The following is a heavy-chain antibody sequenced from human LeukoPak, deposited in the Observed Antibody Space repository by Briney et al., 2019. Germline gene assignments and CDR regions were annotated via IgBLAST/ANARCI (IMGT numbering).Heavy chain of an antibody. J-gene: IGHJ4*02. CDR1: GYSFTNYG. Sequence: KISCKGSGYSFTNYGVSWVRQAPGQGLEWMGGIIPIFGTANYAQKFQGRVTITADESTSTAYMELSSLRSEDTAVYYCARVGYGSGSMGGYWGQGTLVTVSS. CDR2: IIPIFGTA. D-gene: IGHD3-10*01. CDR3: ARVGYGSGSMGGY. V-gene: IGHV1-69*01.